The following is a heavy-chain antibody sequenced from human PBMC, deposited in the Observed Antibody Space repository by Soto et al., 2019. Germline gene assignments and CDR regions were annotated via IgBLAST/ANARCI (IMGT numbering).Heavy chain of an antibody. CDR2: IYSGGST. V-gene: IGHV3-66*01. Sequence: PGGSLRLSCPASGFTVSTKYMSWVRQAPGKGLEWVSVIYSGGSTFYADSVRGRFTISRDNSKNTVNLQMNSLRAEDTAVYYCARDPWAADYWGQGTLVTVSS. D-gene: IGHD3-16*01. J-gene: IGHJ4*02. CDR1: GFTVSTKY. CDR3: ARDPWAADY.